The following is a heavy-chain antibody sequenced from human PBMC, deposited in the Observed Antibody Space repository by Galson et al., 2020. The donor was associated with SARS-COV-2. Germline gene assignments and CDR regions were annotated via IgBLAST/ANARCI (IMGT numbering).Heavy chain of an antibody. D-gene: IGHD1-26*01. CDR2: ISWNSGSI. V-gene: IGHV3-9*01. CDR3: AKFRSTDDAFDI. J-gene: IGHJ3*02. CDR1: GFTFDDYA. Sequence: GGSLRLSCAASGFTFDDYAMHWVRKAPGKGLEWVSGISWNSGSIGYADSVKGRFTISRDNAKNSLYLQMNSLRAEDTALYYCAKFRSTDDAFDIWGQGTMVTVSS.